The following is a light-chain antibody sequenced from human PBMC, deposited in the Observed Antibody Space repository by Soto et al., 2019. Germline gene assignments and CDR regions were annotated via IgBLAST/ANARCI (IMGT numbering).Light chain of an antibody. CDR1: QTISKAY. CDR3: QQYGPSPPTT. V-gene: IGKV3-20*01. Sequence: DIVLTQSPGTLSLSPGERAILSCRASQTISKAYFAWYQQRAGQPPRLLIYGATSTAAGIPDRFRGSGSGTDFTLTTTTVEAGDSAVYYCQQYGPSPPTTFGGGTIVEIK. CDR2: GAT. J-gene: IGKJ4*01.